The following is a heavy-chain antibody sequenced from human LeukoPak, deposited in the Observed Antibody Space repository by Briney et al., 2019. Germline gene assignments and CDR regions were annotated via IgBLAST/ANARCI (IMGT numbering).Heavy chain of an antibody. D-gene: IGHD2-21*02. V-gene: IGHV3-7*05. CDR1: GFIFSNYW. CDR3: ARDCGSDCSQAFDI. CDR2: IKQDATQK. J-gene: IGHJ3*02. Sequence: GGSLRLSCAASGFIFSNYWMSWVRQAPGKGLEWVADIKQDATQKYYVDSVEGRFTISRDNAKYSLYLQMNSLRVEDTAVYYCARDCGSDCSQAFDIWGQGTMVTVSS.